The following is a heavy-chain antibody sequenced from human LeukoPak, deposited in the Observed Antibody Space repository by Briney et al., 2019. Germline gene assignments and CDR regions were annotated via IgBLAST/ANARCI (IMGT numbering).Heavy chain of an antibody. V-gene: IGHV4-59*01. D-gene: IGHD6-6*01. Sequence: GSLRLSCAASGFTFSQYWMSWVPQAPGKGLEGIGYIYYSGSTNYNPSLKSRVTISVDTSKNQFSLKLSSVTAADTAVYYCARESIAARYFDYWGQGTLVTVSS. J-gene: IGHJ4*02. CDR1: GFTFSQYW. CDR2: IYYSGST. CDR3: ARESIAARYFDY.